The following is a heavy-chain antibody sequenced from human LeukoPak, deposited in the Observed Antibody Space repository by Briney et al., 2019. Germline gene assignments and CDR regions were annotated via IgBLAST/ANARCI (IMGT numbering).Heavy chain of an antibody. J-gene: IGHJ6*02. CDR1: GYTFANYA. D-gene: IGHD1-26*01. CDR2: INTANGNT. Sequence: GASVKVSCKASGYTFANYAMHWVRQAPGQSLEWMGWINTANGNTKYSQKFQGRVTITRDTSASTAYMELSSPRSEDTAAYYCARDGRFIVADYYYGMDVWGQGTAVTVSS. V-gene: IGHV1-3*04. CDR3: ARDGRFIVADYYYGMDV.